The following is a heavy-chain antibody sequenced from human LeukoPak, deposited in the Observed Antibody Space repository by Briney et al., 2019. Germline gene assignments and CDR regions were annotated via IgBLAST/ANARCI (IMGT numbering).Heavy chain of an antibody. CDR2: IFSSGGT. V-gene: IGHV4-59*11. D-gene: IGHD5-18*01. CDR3: ARGQKYRNGYTVTELGSGYFDY. Sequence: SETLSLTCTVSGRSISPHYWSWFRQAPGMGLEWIGYIFSSGGTTYKPSLKSRVTLSVDTSKNQFSLTLSSVTAADTAVYYCARGQKYRNGYTVTELGSGYFDYWGQGTLVTVSS. J-gene: IGHJ4*02. CDR1: GRSISPHY.